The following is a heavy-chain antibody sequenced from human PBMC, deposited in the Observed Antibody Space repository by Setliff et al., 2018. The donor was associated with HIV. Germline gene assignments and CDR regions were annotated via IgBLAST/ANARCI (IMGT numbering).Heavy chain of an antibody. CDR2: IYHSGTT. V-gene: IGHV4-38-2*01. CDR3: ARHGAYEAYYDYMDV. Sequence: LSLTCAVSGYSISSGHYWGWIRQPPGKGLEWIGSIYHSGTTYDNPSLKSRVTIPVDTSMNQFSLKLSSVTAADTAVYYCARHGAYEAYYDYMDVWGKGTTVTVSS. J-gene: IGHJ6*03. CDR1: GYSISSGHY. D-gene: IGHD5-12*01.